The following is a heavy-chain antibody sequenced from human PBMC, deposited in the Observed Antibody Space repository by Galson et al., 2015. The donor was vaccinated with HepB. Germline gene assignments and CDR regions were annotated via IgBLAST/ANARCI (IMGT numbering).Heavy chain of an antibody. CDR1: GFTSGDHY. J-gene: IGHJ4*02. CDR2: MNQDGSAR. CDR3: ARGRGFLIDY. D-gene: IGHD3-3*01. Sequence: SLRLSCAASGFTSGDHYMTWVRQAPGKGLEWVAVMNQDGSARHYVDSVRGRFTISRDNAKNSLYLQLNNQRVEDTAVYFCARGRGFLIDYWGQGTLVSVSS. V-gene: IGHV3-7*03.